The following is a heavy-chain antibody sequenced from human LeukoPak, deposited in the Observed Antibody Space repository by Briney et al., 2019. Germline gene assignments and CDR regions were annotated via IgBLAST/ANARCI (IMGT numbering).Heavy chain of an antibody. CDR2: IYYSGST. D-gene: IGHD2-2*01. CDR3: ARGPNCSSTSCYVPHY. J-gene: IGHJ4*02. CDR1: GGSISGYY. Sequence: SETLSLTCTVSGGSISGYYWSWIRQHPGKGLEWIGYIYYSGSTYYNPSLKSRVTISVDTSKNQFSLKLSSVTAADTAVYYCARGPNCSSTSCYVPHYWGQGTLVTVSS. V-gene: IGHV4-31*03.